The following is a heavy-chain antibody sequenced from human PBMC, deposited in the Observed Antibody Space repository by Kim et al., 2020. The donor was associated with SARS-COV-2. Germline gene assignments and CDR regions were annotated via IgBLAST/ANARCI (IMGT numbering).Heavy chain of an antibody. CDR1: GGSISSGGYS. CDR2: IYHSGST. V-gene: IGHV4-30-2*01. CDR3: ARAGGTGYYLLSGFDP. Sequence: SETLSLTCAVSGGSISSGGYSWSWIRQPPGKGLEWIGYIYHSGSTYYNPSLKSRVTISVDRSKNQFSLKLSSVTAADTAVYYCARAGGTGYYLLSGFDPWGQGTLVTVSS. D-gene: IGHD3-9*01. J-gene: IGHJ5*02.